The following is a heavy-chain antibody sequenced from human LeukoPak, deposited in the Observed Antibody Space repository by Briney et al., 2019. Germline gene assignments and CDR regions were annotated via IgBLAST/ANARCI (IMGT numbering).Heavy chain of an antibody. CDR3: ARVSGFYYYGSGTANYYYYGMDV. V-gene: IGHV4-34*01. D-gene: IGHD3-10*01. Sequence: PSETLSLTCAVSGGSFSGYYWSWIRQPPGKGLEWIGEINHSGSTNYNPSLKSRVTISVDTSKNQFSLKLSSVTAADTAVYYCARVSGFYYYGSGTANYYYYGMDVWGQGTTVTVSS. CDR1: GGSFSGYY. CDR2: INHSGST. J-gene: IGHJ6*02.